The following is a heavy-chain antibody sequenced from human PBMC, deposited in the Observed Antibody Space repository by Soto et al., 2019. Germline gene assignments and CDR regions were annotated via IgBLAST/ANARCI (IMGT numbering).Heavy chain of an antibody. CDR3: AKRTGTTLTYYDILTGYFYNWFDP. J-gene: IGHJ5*02. CDR1: GFTFSSYA. D-gene: IGHD3-9*01. CDR2: ISGSGGST. V-gene: IGHV3-23*01. Sequence: GGSLRLSCAASGFTFSSYAMSWVRQAPGKGLEWVSAISGSGGSTYYADSVKGRFTISRDNSKNTLYLQMNSLRAEDTAVYYCAKRTGTTLTYYDILTGYFYNWFDPWGQGTLVTVSS.